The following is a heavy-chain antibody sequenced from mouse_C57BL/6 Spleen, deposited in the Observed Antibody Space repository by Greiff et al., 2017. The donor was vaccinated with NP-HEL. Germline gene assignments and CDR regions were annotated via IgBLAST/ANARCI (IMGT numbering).Heavy chain of an antibody. CDR2: INPNNGGT. V-gene: IGHV1-18*01. CDR1: GYTFTDYN. J-gene: IGHJ2*01. Sequence: VQLKQSGPELVKPGASVKIPCKASGYTFTDYNMAWVKQSHGKSLEWIGDINPNNGGTIYNQKFKGKATLTVDKSTSTAYMELRSLTSEDTAVYYCAREKREKGRSYYFDYWGQGTTLTVSS. D-gene: IGHD1-1*01. CDR3: AREKREKGRSYYFDY.